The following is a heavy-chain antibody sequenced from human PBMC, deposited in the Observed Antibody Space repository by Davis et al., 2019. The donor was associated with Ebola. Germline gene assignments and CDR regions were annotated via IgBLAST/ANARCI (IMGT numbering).Heavy chain of an antibody. D-gene: IGHD2-21*01. V-gene: IGHV4-59*11. CDR2: ACYTGST. CDR1: GGSISSHC. CDR3: ARWPPLRVWYYGMDV. Sequence: MPSETLSLTCTVSGGSISSHCWNWIRQPPGKGLEWIGYACYTGSTNYSPSLKGRATVSADTSENQFSLKLSSVTAADTAVYYCARWPPLRVWYYGMDVWGQGTTVTVSS. J-gene: IGHJ6*02.